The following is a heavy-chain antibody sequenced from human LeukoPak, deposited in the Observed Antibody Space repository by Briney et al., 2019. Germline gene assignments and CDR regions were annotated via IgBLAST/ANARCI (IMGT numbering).Heavy chain of an antibody. CDR3: ARGSQALSFDY. D-gene: IGHD2-15*01. Sequence: TGGSLRLSCAASGFTFGSYSMNWVRQAPGKGLEWVSSISSSSSYIYYADSVKGRFTISRDNAKNSLYLQMNSLRAEDTAVYYCARGSQALSFDYWGQGTLVTVSS. CDR2: ISSSSSYI. J-gene: IGHJ4*02. CDR1: GFTFGSYS. V-gene: IGHV3-21*01.